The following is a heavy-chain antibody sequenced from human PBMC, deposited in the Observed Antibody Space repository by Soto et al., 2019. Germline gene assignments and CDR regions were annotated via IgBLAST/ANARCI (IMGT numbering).Heavy chain of an antibody. Sequence: ASVKVSCKAIGYTSSSYGINWVRQAPGQGLEWTGWISVFNGDTKYAQKFQGRVAITKDPGTSTAHMELRSLRSDDAAVYFCATKDDHKDDQPYYYGMDIWSQGTTVTVSS. CDR3: ATKDDHKDDQPYYYGMDI. CDR2: ISVFNGDT. CDR1: GYTSSSYG. D-gene: IGHD3-16*01. J-gene: IGHJ6*02. V-gene: IGHV1-18*01.